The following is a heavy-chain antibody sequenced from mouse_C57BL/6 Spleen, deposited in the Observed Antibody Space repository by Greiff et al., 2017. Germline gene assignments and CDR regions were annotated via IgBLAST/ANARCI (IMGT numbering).Heavy chain of an antibody. V-gene: IGHV1-53*01. Sequence: QVQLQQPGTELVKPGASVKLSCKASGYPFTSYWMHWVNQRPGHGLEWIGNLHPSNGGTNYNAKVQSKATLTVDKSSSTAYMQLSSLTSEDSAVYYWARSDWYYFDFGGQGTTLTVSS. CDR1: GYPFTSYW. CDR2: LHPSNGGT. CDR3: ARSDWYYFDF. J-gene: IGHJ2*01. D-gene: IGHD4-1*01.